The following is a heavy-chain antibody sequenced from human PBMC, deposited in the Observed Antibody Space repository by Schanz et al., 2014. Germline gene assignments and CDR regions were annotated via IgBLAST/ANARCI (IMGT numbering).Heavy chain of an antibody. V-gene: IGHV3-23*01. J-gene: IGHJ4*02. CDR3: AKYGGGYSYGFVEY. D-gene: IGHD5-18*01. CDR2: ISWNSGNI. Sequence: EVQLLESGGGLVRPGGSLRLSCVASGFTFSTYAMSWVRQAPGKGPEWVSGISWNSGNIAYADSVKGRFTISRDNSNNTLYLQMKSLRAEDTAVYYCAKYGGGYSYGFVEYWGQGILVTVSS. CDR1: GFTFSTYA.